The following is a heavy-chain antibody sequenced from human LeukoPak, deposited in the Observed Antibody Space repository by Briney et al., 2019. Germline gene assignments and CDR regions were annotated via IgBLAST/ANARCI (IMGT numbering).Heavy chain of an antibody. CDR3: ARDRPRRIAVAGTEFDY. CDR2: IYYSGST. J-gene: IGHJ4*02. Sequence: SETLSLTCTVSGGSISSYYWSWIRQHSGKGLEWIGYIYYSGSTYYNPSLKSRVTISVDTSKNQFSLKLSSVTAADTAVYYCARDRPRRIAVAGTEFDYWGQGTLVTVSS. D-gene: IGHD6-19*01. V-gene: IGHV4-59*06. CDR1: GGSISSYY.